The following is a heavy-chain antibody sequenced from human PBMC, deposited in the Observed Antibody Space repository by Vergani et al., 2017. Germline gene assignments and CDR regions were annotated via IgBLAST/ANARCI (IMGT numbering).Heavy chain of an antibody. D-gene: IGHD3-3*01. CDR3: TTDPDTIFGEPSYFDY. V-gene: IGHV3-15*01. J-gene: IGHJ4*02. CDR2: IKSKTDGGTT. CDR1: GFPFSNAW. Sequence: EVQLVESGGGLVKPGGSLRLSCAASGFPFSNAWMSWVRQAPGKGLEWVGRIKSKTDGGTTDYAAPVKGRFTISRDDSKNTLYLQMNSLKTEDTAVYYCTTDPDTIFGEPSYFDYWGQGTLVTVSS.